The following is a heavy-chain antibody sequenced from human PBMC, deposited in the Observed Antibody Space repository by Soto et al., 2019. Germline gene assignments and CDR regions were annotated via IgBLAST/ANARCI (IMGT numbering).Heavy chain of an antibody. J-gene: IGHJ6*02. Sequence: MNWVRQAPGKGLVWVSRIDSDGSSTTYADSVKGRFTTSRDNAKNTLYLQMSSLRVEDTAVYYCARGRPYGMDVWGQGTTVTVSS. CDR3: ARGRPYGMDV. CDR2: IDSDGSST. V-gene: IGHV3-74*01.